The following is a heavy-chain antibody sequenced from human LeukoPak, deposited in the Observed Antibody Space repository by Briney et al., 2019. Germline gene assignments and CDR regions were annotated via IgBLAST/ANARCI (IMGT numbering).Heavy chain of an antibody. CDR2: IKQDGSEK. CDR3: ARDRSSGNY. J-gene: IGHJ4*02. V-gene: IGHV3-7*01. D-gene: IGHD1-14*01. Sequence: TGGSLRLSCAASGFTFSSYLMSWVRQAPGKGLEWVANIKQDGSEKYYVDSVKGRFTISRDNAKNSLYLQMNSLRAEDTAVYYCARDRSSGNYWGQGTLVTVSS. CDR1: GFTFSSYL.